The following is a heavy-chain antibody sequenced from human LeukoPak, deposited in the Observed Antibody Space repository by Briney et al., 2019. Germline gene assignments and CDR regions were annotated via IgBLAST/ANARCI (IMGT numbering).Heavy chain of an antibody. CDR1: GYTFTTYG. V-gene: IGHV1-18*01. CDR3: ARYGDYDYVRGSHRYTSFDY. D-gene: IGHD3-16*02. J-gene: IGHJ4*02. CDR2: ISAYNGDI. Sequence: GASVKVSCKASGYTFTTYGISWVRQATGQGLEWMGWISAYNGDINYAQKLQGRVTMTTDTSTSTTYMELRSPRSDDTAVYYCARYGDYDYVRGSHRYTSFDYWGQGTLVTVSS.